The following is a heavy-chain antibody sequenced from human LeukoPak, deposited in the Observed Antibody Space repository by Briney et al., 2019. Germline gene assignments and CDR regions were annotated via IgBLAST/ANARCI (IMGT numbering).Heavy chain of an antibody. CDR1: GYTFTSYY. Sequence: ASAKVSCKASGYTFTSYYMHWVRQAPGQGLEWMGIINPSGGSTSYAQKFQGRVTMTRDTSTSTVYMELSSLRSEDTAVYYCARGDTDHYYMDVWGKGTTVTISS. V-gene: IGHV1-46*01. J-gene: IGHJ6*03. CDR2: INPSGGST. CDR3: ARGDTDHYYMDV. D-gene: IGHD2-21*02.